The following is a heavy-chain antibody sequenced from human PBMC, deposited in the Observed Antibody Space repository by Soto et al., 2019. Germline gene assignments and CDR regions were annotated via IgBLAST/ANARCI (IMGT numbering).Heavy chain of an antibody. Sequence: QVQLQESGPGLVKPSDTLSLTCAVSGYSISSSNWWGWIRQPPGKGLEWIGYIYYSGSTYYNPSLKSRVTMSVDTSKNQFSLELSSVTAVDTAVYYCARISGGDYDILTGYSYFDYWGQGTLVTVSS. J-gene: IGHJ4*02. D-gene: IGHD3-9*01. CDR1: GYSISSSNW. CDR2: IYYSGST. V-gene: IGHV4-28*01. CDR3: ARISGGDYDILTGYSYFDY.